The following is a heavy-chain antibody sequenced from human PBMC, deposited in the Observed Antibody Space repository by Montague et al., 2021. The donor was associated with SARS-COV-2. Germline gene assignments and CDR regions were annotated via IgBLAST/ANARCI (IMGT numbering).Heavy chain of an antibody. V-gene: IGHV3-23*01. J-gene: IGHJ5*02. Sequence: SRRLSLSASGFTFSSYAMSWVRQAPGKGPEWVSDIVDSDSSIHYADSVKGRFTISRDNSKNTLYLQMNSLRDEDTAVYYCARGVSTPDHWGQGTLVTVSS. CDR1: GFTFSSYA. CDR3: ARGVSTPDH. CDR2: IVDSDSSI. D-gene: IGHD4-17*01.